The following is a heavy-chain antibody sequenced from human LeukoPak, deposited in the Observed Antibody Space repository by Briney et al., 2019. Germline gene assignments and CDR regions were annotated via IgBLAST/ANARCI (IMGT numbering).Heavy chain of an antibody. Sequence: SETLSLTCAVYGGSFSGYYWSWIRQPPGKGLEWIGEINHSGSTNYNPSLKSRVTISVDKSKNQFSLKLSSVTAADTAVYYCARLDYGDYVKAFDIWGQGTMVTVSS. V-gene: IGHV4-34*01. CDR2: INHSGST. CDR3: ARLDYGDYVKAFDI. J-gene: IGHJ3*02. D-gene: IGHD4-17*01. CDR1: GGSFSGYY.